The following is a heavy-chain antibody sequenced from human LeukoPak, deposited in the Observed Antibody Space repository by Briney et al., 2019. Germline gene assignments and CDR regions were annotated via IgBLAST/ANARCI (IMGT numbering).Heavy chain of an antibody. CDR3: ARGRRYYYDSSGSGPLDY. CDR1: GFTFSSYE. V-gene: IGHV3-48*03. CDR2: ISSSGSTI. Sequence: GGSLRLSCAASGFTFSSYEMNWVRQAPGKGLEWVSYISSSGSTIYYADSVKGRFTISRDNAKNSLYLQMNSLRAEDTAVYYCARGRRYYYDSSGSGPLDYWGQGTLVTVSS. J-gene: IGHJ4*02. D-gene: IGHD3-22*01.